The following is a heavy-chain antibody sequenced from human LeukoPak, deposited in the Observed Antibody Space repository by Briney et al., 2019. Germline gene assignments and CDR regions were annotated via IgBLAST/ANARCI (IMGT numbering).Heavy chain of an antibody. CDR1: GYTFTGYY. CDR2: INPNSGGT. Sequence: GASVKVSCMASGYTFTGYYMHWVRQAPGQGLEWMGWINPNSGGTNYAQTFQGRVTMTRDTSISTAYMELSRLRSDDTAVYYCARGPVYYGSGSYYNWFDPWGQGTLVTVSS. CDR3: ARGPVYYGSGSYYNWFDP. J-gene: IGHJ5*02. D-gene: IGHD3-10*01. V-gene: IGHV1-2*02.